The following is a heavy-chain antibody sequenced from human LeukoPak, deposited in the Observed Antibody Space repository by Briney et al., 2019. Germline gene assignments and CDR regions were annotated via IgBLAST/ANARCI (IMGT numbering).Heavy chain of an antibody. J-gene: IGHJ4*02. Sequence: SQTLSLTCAISGDSVSSNSAAWNWIRQSPSRGLEWLGRTYYRSKWYNDYAVSVKSRITINPDTSKNQFSLKLSSVTAADTAVYYCARQGQLYDTSIHYWGQGTLVTVSS. CDR3: ARQGQLYDTSIHY. CDR1: GDSVSSNSAA. D-gene: IGHD3-22*01. CDR2: TYYRSKWYN. V-gene: IGHV6-1*01.